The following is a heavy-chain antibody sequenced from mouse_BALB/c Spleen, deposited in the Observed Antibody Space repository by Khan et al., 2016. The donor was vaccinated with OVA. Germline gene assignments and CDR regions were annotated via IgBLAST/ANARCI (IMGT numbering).Heavy chain of an antibody. CDR3: ARSGYGNPFAY. CDR1: GYTFTSYY. Sequence: QVQLQQPGAELVKPGASVKISCKASGYTFTSYYMYWVKQRPGQGLEWIGGINPSNGGAHFNAKFKNKATLTVDKSSSTAYMQLSSLTSEDSAVYYCARSGYGNPFAYWGQGTLVTVSA. V-gene: IGHV1S81*02. J-gene: IGHJ3*01. CDR2: INPSNGGA. D-gene: IGHD2-1*01.